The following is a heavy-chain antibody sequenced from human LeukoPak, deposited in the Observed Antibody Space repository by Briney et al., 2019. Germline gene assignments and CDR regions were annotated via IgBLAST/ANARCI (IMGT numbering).Heavy chain of an antibody. CDR3: AKGGMVAATHFDY. J-gene: IGHJ4*02. Sequence: GGSLRLSCAASGFTFSSYAMSWVRQAPGKGLEWVSTISGSDGSTYYADSVKGRFTISRDNSKNTLYLQMNSLRAEDTAVYYCAKGGMVAATHFDYWDQGTLVTVSS. D-gene: IGHD2-15*01. V-gene: IGHV3-23*01. CDR1: GFTFSSYA. CDR2: ISGSDGST.